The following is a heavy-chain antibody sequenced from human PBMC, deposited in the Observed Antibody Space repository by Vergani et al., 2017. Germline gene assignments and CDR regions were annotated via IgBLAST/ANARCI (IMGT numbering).Heavy chain of an antibody. V-gene: IGHV3-66*04. Sequence: QLVESGGDLVQPGGSLRLSCAVSGFTVSSHYMSWVRQAPGKGLEWVSVIFSGGYTYYADSVKGRFTISRDDSKNSLYLQMNSLRAEDTAVYYCAGQYYDFWSGRDWGQGTLVTVSS. CDR2: IFSGGYT. CDR1: GFTVSSHY. CDR3: AGQYYDFWSGRD. J-gene: IGHJ1*01. D-gene: IGHD3-3*01.